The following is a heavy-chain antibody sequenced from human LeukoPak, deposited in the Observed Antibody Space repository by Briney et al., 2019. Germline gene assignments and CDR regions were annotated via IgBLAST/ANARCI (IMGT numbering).Heavy chain of an antibody. D-gene: IGHD3-22*01. V-gene: IGHV3-48*04. CDR1: GFTFSSYS. J-gene: IGHJ4*02. CDR3: ARARAGVLWFGESNYYDSSGHWYYFDY. CDR2: ISSSSSTI. Sequence: GGSLRLSCAASGFTFSSYSMNWVRQAPGKGLEWVSYISSSSSTIYYADSVKGRFTISRDNAKNSLYLQMNSLRAEDTAVYYCARARAGVLWFGESNYYDSSGHWYYFDYWGQGTLVTVSS.